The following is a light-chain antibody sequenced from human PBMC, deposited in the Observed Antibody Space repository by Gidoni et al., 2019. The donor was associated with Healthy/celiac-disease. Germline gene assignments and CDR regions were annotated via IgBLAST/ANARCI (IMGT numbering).Light chain of an antibody. CDR2: DVS. J-gene: IGLJ3*02. CDR1: SSDVGGYNY. Sequence: QSTQTQPASVSGSPGPSITISCTGTSSDVGGYNYVSLYQQHPGKAPKLMLYDVSNRPSGVSNRFSGSKSGNTASLTISGLQAEDEADYYCSSYTSSSVWVFGGGTKLTVL. CDR3: SSYTSSSVWV. V-gene: IGLV2-14*03.